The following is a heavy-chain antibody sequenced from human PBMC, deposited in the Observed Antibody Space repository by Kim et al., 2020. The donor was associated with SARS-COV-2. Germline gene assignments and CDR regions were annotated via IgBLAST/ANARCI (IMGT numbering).Heavy chain of an antibody. V-gene: IGHV4-39*07. CDR3: ARVDGGSSWFFDY. J-gene: IGHJ4*02. D-gene: IGHD6-13*01. CDR1: GGSISSSSYY. Sequence: SETLSLTCTVSGGSISSSSYYWGWIRQPPGKGLEWIGSIYYSGSTYYNPSLKSRVTISVDTSKNQFSLKLSSVTAADTAVYYCARVDGGSSWFFDYWGQGTLVTVSS. CDR2: IYYSGST.